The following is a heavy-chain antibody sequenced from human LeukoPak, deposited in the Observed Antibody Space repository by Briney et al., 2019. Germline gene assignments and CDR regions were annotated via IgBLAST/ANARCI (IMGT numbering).Heavy chain of an antibody. CDR2: TSGSGGST. J-gene: IGHJ4*02. CDR3: TTGGSYYGY. CDR1: GFTFSSYA. V-gene: IGHV3-23*01. D-gene: IGHD3-16*01. Sequence: GGSLRLSCAASGFTFSSYAMSWVRQAPGKGLEWVSATSGSGGSTYYADSVKGRFTISRDNSKNTLYLQMNSLRAEDTAAYYCTTGGSYYGYWGQGTLVTVSS.